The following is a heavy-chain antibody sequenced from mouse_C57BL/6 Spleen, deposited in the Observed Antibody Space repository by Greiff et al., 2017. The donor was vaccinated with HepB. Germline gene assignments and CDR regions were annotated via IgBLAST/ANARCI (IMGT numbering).Heavy chain of an antibody. CDR2: ISYDGSN. Sequence: EVKLLESGPGLVKPSQSLSLTCSVTGYSITSGYYWNWIRQFPGNKLEWMGYISYDGSNNYNPSLKNRISITRDTSKNQFFLKLNSVTTEDTATYYCARGFLGDGYLDYWGQGTTLTVSS. CDR1: GYSITSGYY. J-gene: IGHJ2*01. CDR3: ARGFLGDGYLDY. D-gene: IGHD2-3*01. V-gene: IGHV3-6*01.